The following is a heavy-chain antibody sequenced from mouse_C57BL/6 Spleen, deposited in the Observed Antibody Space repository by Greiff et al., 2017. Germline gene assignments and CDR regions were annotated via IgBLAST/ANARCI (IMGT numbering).Heavy chain of an antibody. V-gene: IGHV1-18*01. J-gene: IGHJ4*01. CDR2: INPNNGGT. D-gene: IGHD2-3*01. CDR1: GYTFTDYN. CDR3: ARRGLLRYYYAMDY. Sequence: EVQLQQSGPELVKPGASVKIPCKASGYTFTDYNMDWVKQSHGKSLEWIGDINPNNGGTIYNQKFKGKATLTVDKSSSTAYMELRSLTSEDTAVYYCARRGLLRYYYAMDYWGQVTSVTVSS.